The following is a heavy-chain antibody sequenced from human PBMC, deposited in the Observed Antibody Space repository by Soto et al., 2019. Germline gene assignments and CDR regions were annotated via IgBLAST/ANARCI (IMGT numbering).Heavy chain of an antibody. CDR2: LSGSGGSK. CDR1: GFTFMNYG. Sequence: GGSLRLSCAASGFTFMNYGMSWVRQAPGKGLEWVSALSGSGGSKYYRDSVKGRFTISRDNSKNTLYLQVNSLSAVDTAVYYCAKGVDTANIYYYYVMDVWGQGTTVIVSS. CDR3: AKGVDTANIYYYYVMDV. D-gene: IGHD5-18*01. V-gene: IGHV3-23*01. J-gene: IGHJ6*02.